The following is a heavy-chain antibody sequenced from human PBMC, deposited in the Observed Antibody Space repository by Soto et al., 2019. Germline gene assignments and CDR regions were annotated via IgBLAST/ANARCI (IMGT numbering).Heavy chain of an antibody. D-gene: IGHD6-19*01. V-gene: IGHV1-69*13. CDR1: GGTFSSYA. Sequence: SVKVSCKASGGTFSSYAISWVRQAPGQGLEWMGGIIPIFGTANYAQKFQGRVTITADESASTAYMELSSLRYEDTAVYYCARSAGGGNSVYSYYYYGMDVWGQGTTVTVSS. CDR2: IIPIFGTA. CDR3: ARSAGGGNSVYSYYYYGMDV. J-gene: IGHJ6*02.